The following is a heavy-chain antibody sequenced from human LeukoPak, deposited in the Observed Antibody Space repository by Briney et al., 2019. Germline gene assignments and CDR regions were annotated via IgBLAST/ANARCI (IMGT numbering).Heavy chain of an antibody. J-gene: IGHJ4*02. CDR1: GFTFSSYA. V-gene: IGHV3-48*04. D-gene: IGHD6-13*01. CDR2: ISGGGSTI. CDR3: ARGQGYPYYFDY. Sequence: GGSLRLSCAASGFTFSSYAMHWVRQAPGKGLEWVSYISGGGSTIYYADSVRGRFTISRDNAKNSLYLQMNSLRAEDTAVYYCARGQGYPYYFDYWGQGTLVAVSS.